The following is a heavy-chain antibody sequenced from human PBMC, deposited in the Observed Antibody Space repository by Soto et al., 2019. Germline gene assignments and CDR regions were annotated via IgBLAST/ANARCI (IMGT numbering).Heavy chain of an antibody. V-gene: IGHV4-34*01. J-gene: IGHJ6*02. Sequence: QVQLQQWGAGLLKPSETLSLTCAVYGGSFRGYYWSWIRQPPGKGLEWSGEINHRGSANYNPSVKSRVNISVDTSKNQCALKLNSVTAADTAMYYCARGSRVKIPAATGRDYYYHGLDVWAQGTAVTVSS. CDR1: GGSFRGYY. D-gene: IGHD1-26*01. CDR2: INHRGSA. CDR3: ARGSRVKIPAATGRDYYYHGLDV.